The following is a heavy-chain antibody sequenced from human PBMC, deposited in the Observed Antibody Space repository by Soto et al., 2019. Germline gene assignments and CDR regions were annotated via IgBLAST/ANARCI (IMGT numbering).Heavy chain of an antibody. CDR1: GGSIGSYY. CDR2: IYYSGST. CDR3: ARHFSVDHFDY. D-gene: IGHD3-9*01. Sequence: PSETLSLTCTVSGGSIGSYYRSWIRQPPGKGLEWIGYIYYSGSTYHNPSLKSRVTISVDRSNNQFSLKLTSVTAADTAVYYCARHFSVDHFDYWGQGALVTVSS. J-gene: IGHJ4*02. V-gene: IGHV4-59*04.